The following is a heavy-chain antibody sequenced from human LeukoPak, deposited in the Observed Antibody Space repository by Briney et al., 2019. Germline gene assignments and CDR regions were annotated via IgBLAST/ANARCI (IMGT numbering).Heavy chain of an antibody. CDR3: ATSGYDFPHFDY. V-gene: IGHV4-34*01. CDR1: GGSFSGYY. Sequence: SETLSLTCAVYGGSFSGYYWSWIRQPPGKGLEWIGEINHSGSTNYNPSLKSRVTISVDTSKNQFSLKLSSVTAADTAVYYCATSGYDFPHFDYWGQGTLVTVSS. CDR2: INHSGST. J-gene: IGHJ4*02. D-gene: IGHD5-12*01.